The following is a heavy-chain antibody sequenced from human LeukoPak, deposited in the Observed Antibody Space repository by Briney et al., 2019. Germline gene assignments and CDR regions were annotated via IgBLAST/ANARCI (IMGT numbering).Heavy chain of an antibody. D-gene: IGHD4-17*01. CDR1: GFTFSSYA. V-gene: IGHV3-23*01. CDR2: ISGSGGST. J-gene: IGHJ4*02. CDR3: AKDYGDFFDYFDY. Sequence: GGSLRLSCAASGFTFSSYAMSWVRPPAGKGLEWVSSISGSGGSTYNADSVKGRFTISSDNSKNTLYLQMNSLRAEDTAVYYCAKDYGDFFDYFDYWGQGTLVTVSS.